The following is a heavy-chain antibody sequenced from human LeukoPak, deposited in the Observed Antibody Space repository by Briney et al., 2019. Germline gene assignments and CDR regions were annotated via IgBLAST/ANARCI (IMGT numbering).Heavy chain of an antibody. CDR3: AKDPYSICYFDY. CDR1: GFTFSSYA. D-gene: IGHD1-26*01. Sequence: GGSLRLSCAASGFTFSSYAMSWVRQAPGKGLEWVSAISDCGGSTYYADSVKGRFTISRDNSKNTLYLQMDSLRVEDTAVYYCAKDPYSICYFDYWGQGTLVTVSS. V-gene: IGHV3-23*01. J-gene: IGHJ4*02. CDR2: ISDCGGST.